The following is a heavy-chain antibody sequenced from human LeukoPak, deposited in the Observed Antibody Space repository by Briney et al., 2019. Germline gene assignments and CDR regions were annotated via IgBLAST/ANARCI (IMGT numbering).Heavy chain of an antibody. D-gene: IGHD5-24*01. Sequence: PSETLSLTCTVSGGSINSHSYYWGWIRQPPGKGLEWIGSVYYDGTSYSNPSLKSRVAVFVATSRDQFSLDLSFVTAADTALYYCVRHISTNTGYFDSCGQGTLVSVSS. CDR2: VYYDGTS. CDR3: VRHISTNTGYFDS. V-gene: IGHV4-39*01. CDR1: GGSINSHSYY. J-gene: IGHJ4*02.